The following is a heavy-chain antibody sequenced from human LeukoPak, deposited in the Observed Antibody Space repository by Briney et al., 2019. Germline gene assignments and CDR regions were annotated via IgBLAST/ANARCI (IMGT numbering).Heavy chain of an antibody. D-gene: IGHD3-10*01. J-gene: IGHJ6*03. CDR1: GYTFTSYG. CDR2: ISAYNGNT. V-gene: IGHV1-18*01. Sequence: VASVKVSCKASGYTFTSYGISWVRQAPGQGLEGMGWISAYNGNTNYAQKLQGRVTMTTDTSTSTAYMELRSLRSDDTAVYYCARGYWDPMVWGVTSLYHYYYYMDVWGKGTTVTISS. CDR3: ARGYWDPMVWGVTSLYHYYYYMDV.